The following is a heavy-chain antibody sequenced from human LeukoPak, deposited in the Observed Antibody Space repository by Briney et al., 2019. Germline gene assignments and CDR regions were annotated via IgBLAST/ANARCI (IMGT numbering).Heavy chain of an antibody. CDR1: GFPFYTYW. CDR3: TKGGHLDY. V-gene: IGHV3-7*01. J-gene: IGHJ4*02. Sequence: GGSLRLSCVASGFPFYTYWMTWVRQAPGKGLEWVGNMNGEGSEKYYLDSVKGRFTISRDNAKSSLYLQMNSLRVEDTATYYCTKGGHLDYWGQGTLVTVSS. CDR2: MNGEGSEK. D-gene: IGHD3-16*01.